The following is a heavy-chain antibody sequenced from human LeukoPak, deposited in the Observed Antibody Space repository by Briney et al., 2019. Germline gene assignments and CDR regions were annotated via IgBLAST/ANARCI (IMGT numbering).Heavy chain of an antibody. D-gene: IGHD2-2*01. Sequence: NSGGSLRLSCAASGFTFSDYYMSWIRQAPGKGLEWVSYISSSSSYTNYADSEKGRFTISRDNAKNSLYLQMNSLRAEDTAVYYCARSPRYCSSTSCQGGNWFDPWGQGTLVTVSS. V-gene: IGHV3-11*03. J-gene: IGHJ5*02. CDR2: ISSSSSYT. CDR1: GFTFSDYY. CDR3: ARSPRYCSSTSCQGGNWFDP.